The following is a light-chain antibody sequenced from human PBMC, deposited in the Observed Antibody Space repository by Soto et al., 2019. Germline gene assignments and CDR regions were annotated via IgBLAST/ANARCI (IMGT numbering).Light chain of an antibody. CDR2: DGS. Sequence: DIVLTQSPDTLSLSPGERATLSCRASQSVSSYLAWYQQKPGQAPRLLIFDGSNRATGTPARFSGSGSGTDFTLTISSLEPEDFALYYCQQRGSWPLTFGGGTKVEIK. CDR3: QQRGSWPLT. CDR1: QSVSSY. J-gene: IGKJ4*01. V-gene: IGKV3-11*01.